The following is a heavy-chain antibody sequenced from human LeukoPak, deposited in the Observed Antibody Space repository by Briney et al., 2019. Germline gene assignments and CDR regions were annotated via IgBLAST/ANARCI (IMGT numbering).Heavy chain of an antibody. D-gene: IGHD4-17*01. V-gene: IGHV3-23*01. CDR3: AKDPNGDYLGAFQFQR. J-gene: IGHJ1*01. CDR2: ISRGST. CDR1: AFTFGNYG. Sequence: GGSLRLXRSASAFTFGNYGVVSVRHAPGKWLESVSGISRGSTYYADSVKGRFTISRDNSKNILYLQMNSLRGEDTAVYYCAKDPNGDYLGAFQFQRWGQGTLVTVSS.